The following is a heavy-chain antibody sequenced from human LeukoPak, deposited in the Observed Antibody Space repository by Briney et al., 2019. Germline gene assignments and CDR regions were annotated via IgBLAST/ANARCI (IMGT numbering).Heavy chain of an antibody. D-gene: IGHD1-26*01. CDR3: ARGANPLYSGSYYAFDY. CDR2: IYTSGST. V-gene: IGHV4-4*07. CDR1: GGSISSYY. Sequence: SETLSLTCTVSGGSISSYYWSWIRQPAGKGLEWIGRIYTSGSTNYNPSLKSRVTMSVDTSKNQFSLKLSSVTAADTAVYYCARGANPLYSGSYYAFDYWGQGTLVTVSS. J-gene: IGHJ4*02.